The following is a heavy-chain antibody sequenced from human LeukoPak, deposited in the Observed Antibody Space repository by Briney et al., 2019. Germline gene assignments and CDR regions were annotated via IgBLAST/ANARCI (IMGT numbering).Heavy chain of an antibody. J-gene: IGHJ6*02. CDR3: ARDYPIYYYYGMDV. CDR1: GFTFSSYA. CDR2: IYSGGST. Sequence: GGSLRLSCAASGFTFSSYAMSWVRQVPGKGLEWVSVIYSGGSTYYADSVKGRFTISRDNSKNTLYLQMNSLRAEDTAVYYCARDYPIYYYYGMDVWGQGTTVTVSS. V-gene: IGHV3-66*01.